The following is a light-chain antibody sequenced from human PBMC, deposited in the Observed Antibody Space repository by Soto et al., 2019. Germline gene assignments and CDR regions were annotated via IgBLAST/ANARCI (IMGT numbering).Light chain of an antibody. CDR2: EVN. CDR3: SSYAGSSNV. Sequence: HSLLTQPPSASGSPGQSVAISCTGTSSDVGGYNYVSWYQQHPGKAPKLMIYEVNKRPSGVPDRFSGSKSGNTASLTVSGLQAEDEADYYCSSYAGSSNVFGTGTKVTVL. V-gene: IGLV2-8*01. CDR1: SSDVGGYNY. J-gene: IGLJ1*01.